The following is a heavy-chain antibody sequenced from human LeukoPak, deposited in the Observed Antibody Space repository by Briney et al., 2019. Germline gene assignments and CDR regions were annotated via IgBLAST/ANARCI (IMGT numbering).Heavy chain of an antibody. Sequence: PSETPSLTCTVSGGSISSSSYYWGWIRQPPGKGLEWIGSINYSGSTYYNPSLKSRVTISVDTSKNQFSLKLSSVTAADTAVYYCARLSTVTTSFDYWGQGTLVTVSS. CDR2: INYSGST. CDR1: GGSISSSSYY. D-gene: IGHD4-11*01. J-gene: IGHJ4*02. CDR3: ARLSTVTTSFDY. V-gene: IGHV4-39*07.